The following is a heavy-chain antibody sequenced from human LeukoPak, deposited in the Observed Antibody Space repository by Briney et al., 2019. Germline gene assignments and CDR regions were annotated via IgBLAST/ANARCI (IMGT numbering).Heavy chain of an antibody. V-gene: IGHV3-11*01. D-gene: IGHD3-22*01. CDR2: ISSSGTTI. J-gene: IGHJ4*02. CDR3: ARRKNYYDSSAYYTIYYFDY. CDR1: GFTFSDYY. Sequence: GGSLGLSCAASGFTFSDYYMSWIRQAPGKGLEWVSYISSSGTTISSADSVKGRFTISRDNAKNSLYLQLNSLRAEDTAVYYCARRKNYYDSSAYYTIYYFDYWGQGTLVTVSS.